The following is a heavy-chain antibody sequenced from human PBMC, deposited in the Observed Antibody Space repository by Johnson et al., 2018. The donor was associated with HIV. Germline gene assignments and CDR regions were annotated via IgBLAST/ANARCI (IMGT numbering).Heavy chain of an antibody. CDR1: GFTFSSYA. CDR3: AREWGSADAFDI. Sequence: QVQLVESGGGVVQPGMSLRLSCAASGFTFSSYAMHWVRQAPGKGLEWVAVISYDGSNKYYADSVKGRFTISRDNSKNTLYLQMNSLRAEDTAVYYCAREWGSADAFDIWGQGTMVTVSS. J-gene: IGHJ3*02. V-gene: IGHV3-30-3*01. CDR2: ISYDGSNK. D-gene: IGHD3-16*01.